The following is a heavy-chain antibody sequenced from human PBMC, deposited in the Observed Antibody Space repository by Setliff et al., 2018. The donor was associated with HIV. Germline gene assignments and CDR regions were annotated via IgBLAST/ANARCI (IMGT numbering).Heavy chain of an antibody. D-gene: IGHD2-21*01. CDR3: ARGVARQVVIDRWFDP. V-gene: IGHV4-34*01. J-gene: IGHJ5*02. Sequence: SETLSLTCAVFGGSFSDFYWSWIRQPPGKGLEWIGEISYSGSTVYNPSLKSRVTMSVDASKNLVSLNLNSVTAAETAIYYCARGVARQVVIDRWFDPRGQGTPVTVSS. CDR1: GGSFSDFY. CDR2: ISYSGST.